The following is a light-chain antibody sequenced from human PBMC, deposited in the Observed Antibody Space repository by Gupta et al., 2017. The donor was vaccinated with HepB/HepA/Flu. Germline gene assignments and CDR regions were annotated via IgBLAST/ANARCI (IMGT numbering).Light chain of an antibody. CDR1: QGISSY. Sequence: DIQLTQSPSFLSASVGDRVTITCRASQGISSYLAWYQQKPGKAPKLLISATSTLQSGVPSRFSGSGSGTEFTLTISSLQPEDFATYYCQQLNSYPGTFGQGTKVEIK. CDR3: QQLNSYPGT. V-gene: IGKV1-9*01. J-gene: IGKJ1*01. CDR2: ATS.